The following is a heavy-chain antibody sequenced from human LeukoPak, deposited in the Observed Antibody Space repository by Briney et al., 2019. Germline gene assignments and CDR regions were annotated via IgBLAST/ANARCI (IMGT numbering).Heavy chain of an antibody. CDR2: IYYSGST. CDR1: GGSISSYY. V-gene: IGHV4-59*01. D-gene: IGHD3-22*01. J-gene: IGHJ4*02. Sequence: SETLSLTCTVSGGSISSYYWSWIRQPPGKGLEWVGYIYYSGSTNYNPSLKSRVTISVDTSKNQFSLKLSSVTAADTAVYYCARGTYDSSGYYSDYWGQGTLVTVSS. CDR3: ARGTYDSSGYYSDY.